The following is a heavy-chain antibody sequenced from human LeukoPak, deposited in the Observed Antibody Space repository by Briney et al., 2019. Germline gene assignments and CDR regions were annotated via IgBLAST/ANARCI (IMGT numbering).Heavy chain of an antibody. CDR2: INQDGTET. V-gene: IGHV3-7*03. Sequence: GGSLRLSCAASGFPFSTYWMSWVRQAPGKGLEWVANINQDGTETYYVDSVKGRFTISRDYAKNTLFLQMNRLRPEDAAVYYCAKAPVTTCRGAFCYPFDYWGLGTLVTVSS. CDR3: AKAPVTTCRGAFCYPFDY. D-gene: IGHD2-15*01. CDR1: GFPFSTYW. J-gene: IGHJ4*02.